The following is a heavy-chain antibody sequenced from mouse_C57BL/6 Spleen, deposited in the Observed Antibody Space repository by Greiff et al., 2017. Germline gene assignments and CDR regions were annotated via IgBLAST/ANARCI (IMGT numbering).Heavy chain of an antibody. V-gene: IGHV1-26*01. Sequence: EVQLQQSGPELVKPGASVKISCKASGYTFTDYYMNWVKQSHGKSLEWIGDINPNNGGTSYNQKFKGKATLTVDKSSSTAYMELRSLTSEDSAVYYCARLGITTAYYAMDYWGQGTSVTVSS. D-gene: IGHD1-2*01. CDR3: ARLGITTAYYAMDY. CDR2: INPNNGGT. CDR1: GYTFTDYY. J-gene: IGHJ4*01.